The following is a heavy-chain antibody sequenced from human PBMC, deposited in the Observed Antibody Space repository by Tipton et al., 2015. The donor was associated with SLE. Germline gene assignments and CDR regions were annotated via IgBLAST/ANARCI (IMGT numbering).Heavy chain of an antibody. V-gene: IGHV4-59*01. J-gene: IGHJ6*02. Sequence: TLSLTCTVSGGYISSYYWSWIRQPPGKGLEWIGYIYYSGSTNYNPSLKSRVTISVDTSKNQFSLKLSSVTAADTAVYYCARGWGYDSLYYYYGMDVWGQGTTVTVSS. CDR2: IYYSGST. D-gene: IGHD5-12*01. CDR3: ARGWGYDSLYYYYGMDV. CDR1: GGYISSYY.